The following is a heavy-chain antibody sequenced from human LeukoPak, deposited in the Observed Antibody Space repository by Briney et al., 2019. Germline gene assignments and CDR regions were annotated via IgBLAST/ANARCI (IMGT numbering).Heavy chain of an antibody. CDR3: ARSPSRDLYCSSTTCYSDFDY. D-gene: IGHD2-2*01. CDR1: GFTFRSYS. Sequence: GGSLRLSCGASGFTFRSYSMDWVRQAPGKGLEWVSCIGTSSSYISYADSVKGRFTISRDNARNSLYLQMNSLRAEDTAVYYCARSPSRDLYCSSTTCYSDFDYWGQGTLVTVSS. V-gene: IGHV3-21*01. CDR2: IGTSSSYI. J-gene: IGHJ4*02.